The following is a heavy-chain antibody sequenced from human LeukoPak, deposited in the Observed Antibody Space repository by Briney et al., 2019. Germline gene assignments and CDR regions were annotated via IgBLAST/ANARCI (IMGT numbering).Heavy chain of an antibody. Sequence: PSETLSLTWTVSGGSINTPNYYWGWIRQTPGKGLEWIGNIFYSGGTYYSPSLTSRVTISLDTSRNQFSLKLNSVTAADTAVYYCARGRRRSLTTVTTRARGAYYYYMDVWGKGTTVTVSS. J-gene: IGHJ6*03. V-gene: IGHV4-39*07. CDR2: IFYSGGT. CDR1: GGSINTPNYY. D-gene: IGHD4-11*01. CDR3: ARGRRRSLTTVTTRARGAYYYYMDV.